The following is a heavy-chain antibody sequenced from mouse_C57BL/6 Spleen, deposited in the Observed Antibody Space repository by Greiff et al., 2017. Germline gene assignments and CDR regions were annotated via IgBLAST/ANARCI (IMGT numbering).Heavy chain of an antibody. V-gene: IGHV1-54*01. Sequence: VQLQQSGAELVRPGTSVKVSCKASGYAFTNYLIEWVKQRPGQGLEWIGVINPGSGGTNYNEKFKGKATLTADKSSSTAYMQLSSLTSEDSAVYCCARGGYYGNSFAYWGQGTLVTVSA. J-gene: IGHJ3*01. D-gene: IGHD2-1*01. CDR3: ARGGYYGNSFAY. CDR2: INPGSGGT. CDR1: GYAFTNYL.